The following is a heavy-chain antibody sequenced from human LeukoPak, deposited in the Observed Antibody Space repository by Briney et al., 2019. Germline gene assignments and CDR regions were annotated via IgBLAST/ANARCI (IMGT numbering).Heavy chain of an antibody. CDR3: ARDRLVGATHVGYGMDV. Sequence: SETLSLTCTVSGVSISSSSYYWGWIRQPPGKGLEWIGSIYYSGSTYYNPSLKSRVTISVDTSKNQFSLKLSSVTAADTAVYYCARDRLVGATHVGYGMDVWGQGTTVTVSS. J-gene: IGHJ6*02. D-gene: IGHD1-26*01. CDR2: IYYSGST. V-gene: IGHV4-39*07. CDR1: GVSISSSSYY.